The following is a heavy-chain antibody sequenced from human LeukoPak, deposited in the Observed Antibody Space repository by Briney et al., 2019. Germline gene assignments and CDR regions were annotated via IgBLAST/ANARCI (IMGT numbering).Heavy chain of an antibody. J-gene: IGHJ6*03. CDR1: GYTFTNYY. D-gene: IGHD2-15*01. CDR2: INPGGGNT. V-gene: IGHV1-2*02. Sequence: GASVKVSCKASGYTFTNYYIHWVRQAPGQGLEWMGLINPGGGNTNYAQNFQGRVTMTRDTSISTAYMELSRLRSDDTAVYYCARGHPWNRVAATLGSRYSMDVWGKGTTVTISS. CDR3: ARGHPWNRVAATLGSRYSMDV.